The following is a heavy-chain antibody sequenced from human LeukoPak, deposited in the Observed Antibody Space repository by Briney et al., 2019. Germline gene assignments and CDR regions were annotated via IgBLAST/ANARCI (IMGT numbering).Heavy chain of an antibody. Sequence: GASVKVSCKASGYTXTGYFMHRMRQAPGQGLEWMGWINTNSGATNYAPKFQGRVTLTRDTSITTAYMELSRLRSDDTAVYYCARDFGRYSGYDFDFWGQGTLVTVSS. CDR1: GYTXTGYF. D-gene: IGHD5-12*01. J-gene: IGHJ4*02. V-gene: IGHV1-2*02. CDR3: ARDFGRYSGYDFDF. CDR2: INTNSGAT.